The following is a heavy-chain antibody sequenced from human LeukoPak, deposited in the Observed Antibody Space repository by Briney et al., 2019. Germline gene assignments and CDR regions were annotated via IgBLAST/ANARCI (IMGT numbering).Heavy chain of an antibody. Sequence: PGGSLRLSCAASGFTFSTYWMSWVRQVPGKGLEWVANIKHDGSQKFYVDSVKGRFTISRDNSKNSLYLHMNSLRTEDTALYYCAKDNHPDAFDIWGQGTMVTVSS. V-gene: IGHV3-7*05. CDR2: IKHDGSQK. CDR3: AKDNHPDAFDI. J-gene: IGHJ3*02. CDR1: GFTFSTYW.